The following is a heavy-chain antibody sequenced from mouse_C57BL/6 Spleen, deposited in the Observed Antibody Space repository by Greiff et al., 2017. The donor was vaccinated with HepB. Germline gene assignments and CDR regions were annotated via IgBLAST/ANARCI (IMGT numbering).Heavy chain of an antibody. V-gene: IGHV1-59*01. J-gene: IGHJ2*01. Sequence: VKLLESGAELVRPGTSVKLSCKASGYTFTSYWMHWVKQRPGQGLEWIGVIDPSDSYTNYNQKFKGKATLTVDTSSSTAYMQLSSLTSEDSAVYYCARGGLYYGSSYYFDYWGQSTTLTVSS. D-gene: IGHD1-1*01. CDR1: GYTFTSYW. CDR3: ARGGLYYGSSYYFDY. CDR2: IDPSDSYT.